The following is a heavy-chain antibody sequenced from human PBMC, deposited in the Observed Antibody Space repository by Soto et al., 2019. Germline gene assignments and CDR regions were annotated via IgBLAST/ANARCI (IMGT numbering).Heavy chain of an antibody. CDR2: IYYSGST. Sequence: SETLSLTCAVYGGSISSYYWSWIRQPPGKGLEWIGYIYYSGSTNYNPSLKSRVTISVDTSKNQFSLKLSSVTAADTAVYYCAREMGYCSGGSCYSNAFDIWGQGTMVTVSS. D-gene: IGHD2-15*01. CDR3: AREMGYCSGGSCYSNAFDI. V-gene: IGHV4-59*01. CDR1: GGSISSYY. J-gene: IGHJ3*02.